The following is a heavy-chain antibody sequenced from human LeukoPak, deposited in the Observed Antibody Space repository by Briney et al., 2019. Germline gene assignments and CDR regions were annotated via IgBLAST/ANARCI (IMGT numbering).Heavy chain of an antibody. V-gene: IGHV1-18*01. J-gene: IGHJ6*02. Sequence: ASGKVSCKPSGYTFTSYGISWVRQAPGQGREWRGWISAYNGNTNYAQKLQGRVTMTTDTSTSTAYMELMSLRSDDTAVYYCARWVGSGSLYYYYYGMDVWGQGTTVTVSS. CDR3: ARWVGSGSLYYYYYGMDV. CDR1: GYTFTSYG. CDR2: ISAYNGNT. D-gene: IGHD3-10*01.